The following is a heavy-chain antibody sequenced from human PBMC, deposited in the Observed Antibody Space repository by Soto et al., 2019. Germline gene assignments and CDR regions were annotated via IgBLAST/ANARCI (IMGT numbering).Heavy chain of an antibody. CDR1: GYTFSTSG. J-gene: IGHJ6*02. D-gene: IGHD2-15*01. CDR2: ISTYNGDT. Sequence: QVQLVQSGAEVRKPGASVKVSCKASGYTFSTSGMSWLRQAPGQGLEWMGWISTYNGDTNDAPKFQDRVTMTSDTSTSADYMELRSLRSDDTAVWYSARAGAAPYYSYGMDVWGQGTRVSVSS. V-gene: IGHV1-18*01. CDR3: ARAGAAPYYSYGMDV.